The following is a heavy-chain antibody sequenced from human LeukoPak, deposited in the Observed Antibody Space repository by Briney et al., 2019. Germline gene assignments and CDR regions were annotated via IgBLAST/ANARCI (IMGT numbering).Heavy chain of an antibody. Sequence: SVKVSCKASGGTFSSYAISWVRQAPGQGLEWMGRIIPIFGTANYAQKFQGRVTITTDESTSTAYMELSSLRSEDTAVYYCARGSRQWLVRLDYWGQGTLVTLSS. J-gene: IGHJ4*02. CDR2: IIPIFGTA. V-gene: IGHV1-69*05. CDR3: ARGSRQWLVRLDY. CDR1: GGTFSSYA. D-gene: IGHD6-19*01.